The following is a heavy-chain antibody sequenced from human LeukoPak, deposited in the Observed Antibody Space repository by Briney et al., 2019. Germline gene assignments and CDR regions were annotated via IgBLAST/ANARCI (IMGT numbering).Heavy chain of an antibody. CDR1: GFTFSSYG. J-gene: IGHJ6*02. Sequence: PGGSLRLSCAASGFTFSSYGMHWVRQAPGKGLEWVAVISYDGSNKYYADSVKGRFTISRDNSKNTLYLQMNSLRAEDTAVYYCAKPGGYAWPKYYYYGMDVWGQGTTVTVSS. CDR2: ISYDGSNK. CDR3: AKPGGYAWPKYYYYGMDV. D-gene: IGHD5-12*01. V-gene: IGHV3-30*18.